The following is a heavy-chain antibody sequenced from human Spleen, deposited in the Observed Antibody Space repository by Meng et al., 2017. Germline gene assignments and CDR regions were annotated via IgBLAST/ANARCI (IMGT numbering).Heavy chain of an antibody. CDR3: ARETVMFSGSYYFDY. V-gene: IGHV1-18*01. CDR1: GYTFTNYG. CDR2: ISAYNGRT. J-gene: IGHJ4*02. Sequence: ASVKVSCKASGYTFTNYGLSWVRQAPGQGLEWMGWISAYNGRTNYAQRVQGRVTMTTDTSTSTAYMVLRSLRSDDTAVYYCARETVMFSGSYYFDYWGQGTLVTVSS. D-gene: IGHD1-26*01.